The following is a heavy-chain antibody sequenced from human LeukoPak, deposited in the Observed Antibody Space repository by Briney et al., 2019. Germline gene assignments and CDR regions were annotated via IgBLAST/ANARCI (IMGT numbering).Heavy chain of an antibody. CDR2: IYYSGST. V-gene: IGHV4-31*03. CDR3: APLVRVTGAFDI. D-gene: IGHD6-13*01. J-gene: IGHJ3*02. CDR1: GGSISSGGYY. Sequence: PSETLSLTCTVSGGSISSGGYYWRWLRQHPGKGLEWIGYIYYSGSTYYNPSLKSRVTISVDTSKNQFSLKLSSVTAADTAVYYCAPLVRVTGAFDIWGQGTMVTVSS.